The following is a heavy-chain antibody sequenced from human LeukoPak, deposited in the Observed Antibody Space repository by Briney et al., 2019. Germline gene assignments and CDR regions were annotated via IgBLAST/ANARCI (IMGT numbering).Heavy chain of an antibody. D-gene: IGHD4-11*01. CDR3: AKGDYSNYFDY. CDR1: GFTFSSSA. Sequence: GGSLRLSCAASGFTFSSSAMSWVRQAPGKGLEWVSAISGSGGSTYYADSVKGRFTISRDSSKNTLYLQMNSLRAEDTAVYYCAKGDYSNYFDYWGQGTLVTVSS. J-gene: IGHJ4*02. CDR2: ISGSGGST. V-gene: IGHV3-23*01.